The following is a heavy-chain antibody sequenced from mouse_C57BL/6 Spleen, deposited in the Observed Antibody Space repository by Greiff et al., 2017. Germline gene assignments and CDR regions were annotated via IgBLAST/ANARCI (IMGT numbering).Heavy chain of an antibody. Sequence: VLLQQSGAELARPGASVKLSCKASGYTFTSYGMHWVKQRPGQGLEWIGYINPCGCYTKYNHKFKGKATLNADKSSSTAYMQLSSLTSEGSALYYCAPPYYFDYWGQGTTLTVSS. V-gene: IGHV1-4*01. CDR2: INPCGCYT. CDR1: GYTFTSYG. J-gene: IGHJ2*01. CDR3: APPYYFDY.